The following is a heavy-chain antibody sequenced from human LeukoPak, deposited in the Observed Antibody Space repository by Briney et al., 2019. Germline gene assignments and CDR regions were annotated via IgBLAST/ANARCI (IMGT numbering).Heavy chain of an antibody. J-gene: IGHJ4*02. CDR3: AKEIQPVLLWFGELLF. CDR1: GFTFSSYG. CDR2: IRYDGSNK. D-gene: IGHD3-10*01. V-gene: IGHV3-30*02. Sequence: GGSLRLSCAASGFTFSSYGMHWVRQAPGKGLEWVAFIRYDGSNKYYADSVKGRFTISRDNSKNTLYLQMNSLRAEDTAVYYCAKEIQPVLLWFGELLFWGQGTLVTVSS.